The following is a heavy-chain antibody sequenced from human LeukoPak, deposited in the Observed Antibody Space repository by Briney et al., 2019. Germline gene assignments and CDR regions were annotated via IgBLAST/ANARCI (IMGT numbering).Heavy chain of an antibody. CDR2: FDPEDGET. D-gene: IGHD2-15*01. CDR3: VSGGPAIPFDY. CDR1: GYTFTSYA. V-gene: IGHV1-24*01. J-gene: IGHJ4*02. Sequence: ASVKVSCKASGYTFTSYAVHWVRQAPGKGLEWMGGFDPEDGETIYAQKFQGRVTMTEDTSTDTAYMELSSLRSEDTAVYYCVSGGPAIPFDYWGQGTLVTVSS.